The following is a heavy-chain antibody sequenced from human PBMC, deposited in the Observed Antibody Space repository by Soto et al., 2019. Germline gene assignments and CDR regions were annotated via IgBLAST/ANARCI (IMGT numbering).Heavy chain of an antibody. CDR3: AGEKVLMVPSINWFDP. CDR2: TYYRSKWYN. CDR1: GDRVSSNSAA. J-gene: IGHJ5*02. Sequence: PSQTLSLTCAISGDRVSSNSAAWNWIRQSPSRGLEWLGRTYYRSKWYNDYAVSVKSRITINPDTSKNQFSLQLNSVTPEDTAVYYCAGEKVLMVPSINWFDPWGQGTLVTVS. D-gene: IGHD2-8*01. V-gene: IGHV6-1*01.